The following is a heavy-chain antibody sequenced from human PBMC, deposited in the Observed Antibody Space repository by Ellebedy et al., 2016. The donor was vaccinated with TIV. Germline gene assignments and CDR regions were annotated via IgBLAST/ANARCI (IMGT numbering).Heavy chain of an antibody. D-gene: IGHD6-13*01. CDR1: GFTFSSYA. Sequence: GESLKISCAASGFTFSSYAMSWVRQAPGKGLEWVSAISGSGGSTYYADSVKGRFTISRDNSKNTLYLQMNSLRAEDTAVYYCAKDASSPQYYYFMDVWGKGTTVTVSS. V-gene: IGHV3-23*01. J-gene: IGHJ6*03. CDR2: ISGSGGST. CDR3: AKDASSPQYYYFMDV.